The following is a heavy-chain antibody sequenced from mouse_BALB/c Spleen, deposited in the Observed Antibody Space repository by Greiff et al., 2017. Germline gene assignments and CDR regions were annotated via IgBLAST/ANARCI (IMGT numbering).Heavy chain of an antibody. Sequence: VQLQQSGPGLVKPSQTVSLTCTVTGISITTGNYRWSWIRQFPGNKLEWIGYIYYSGTITYNPSLTSRTTITRDTSKNQFFLEMNSLTAEDTATYYCARLYGYYWYFDVWGAGTTVTVSS. D-gene: IGHD1-2*01. CDR1: GISITTGNYR. J-gene: IGHJ1*01. V-gene: IGHV3-5*02. CDR3: ARLYGYYWYFDV. CDR2: IYYSGTI.